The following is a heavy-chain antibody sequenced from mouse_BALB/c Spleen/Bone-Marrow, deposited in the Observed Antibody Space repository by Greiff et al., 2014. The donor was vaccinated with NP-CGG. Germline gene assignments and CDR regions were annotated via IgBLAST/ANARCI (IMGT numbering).Heavy chain of an antibody. CDR3: ARCDGYSYYFGY. J-gene: IGHJ2*01. V-gene: IGHV1-80*01. D-gene: IGHD2-3*01. CDR2: IYPGDGDT. Sequence: QVQLQQPGADLVRPGSSVKISCKASGYAFSNYWMNWVKQRPGQGLEWIGQIYPGDGDTNYNGKFKGKATLTADKSSSTAYMQLSSLTSEDSAVYFCARCDGYSYYFGYWGQGTTLTVSS. CDR1: GYAFSNYW.